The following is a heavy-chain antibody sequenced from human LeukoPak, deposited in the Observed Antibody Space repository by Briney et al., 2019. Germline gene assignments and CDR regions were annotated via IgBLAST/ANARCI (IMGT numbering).Heavy chain of an antibody. V-gene: IGHV4-39*07. Sequence: SETLSLTCTVSDGSISSSSYYWGWIRQPPGKGLEWIGNIYYSGNTYYNPSLKSRVTISVDTSKNQFSLNLRSVSAADTAVYYCARERGSGWYDMSFDYWGQGTLVTVSS. CDR3: ARERGSGWYDMSFDY. CDR2: IYYSGNT. D-gene: IGHD6-19*01. J-gene: IGHJ4*02. CDR1: DGSISSSSYY.